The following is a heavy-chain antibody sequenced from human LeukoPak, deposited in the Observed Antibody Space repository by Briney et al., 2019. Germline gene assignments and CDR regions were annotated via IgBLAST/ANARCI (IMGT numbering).Heavy chain of an antibody. Sequence: SETLSLTCTVSGCSISTYYRSWIRQPPGKGLERIGYIYYSGSTNYNPSLKSRVTISVDTSKNQFSLKLSSVTAADTGVYYCARSSSGGALGYWGQGTLVTVSS. CDR3: ARSSSGGALGY. J-gene: IGHJ4*02. V-gene: IGHV4-59*01. CDR2: IYYSGST. CDR1: GCSISTYY. D-gene: IGHD2-15*01.